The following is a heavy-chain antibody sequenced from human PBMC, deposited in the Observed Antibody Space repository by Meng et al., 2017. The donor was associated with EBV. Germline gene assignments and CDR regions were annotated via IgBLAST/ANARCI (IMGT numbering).Heavy chain of an antibody. Sequence: QVQLVQSGAEVKKPGASVQVSCKASGYTFTSYGISWVRQAPGQGLEGMGWISAYNGNTNYAQKLQGRVTMTTDTSTSTAYMELRSLRSDDTAVYYCARDGRLYDTPSPFDYWGQGTLVTVSS. D-gene: IGHD3-22*01. CDR1: GYTFTSYG. V-gene: IGHV1-18*01. J-gene: IGHJ4*02. CDR3: ARDGRLYDTPSPFDY. CDR2: ISAYNGNT.